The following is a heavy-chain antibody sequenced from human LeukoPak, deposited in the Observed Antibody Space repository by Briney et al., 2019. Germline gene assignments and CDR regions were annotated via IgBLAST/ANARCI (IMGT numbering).Heavy chain of an antibody. V-gene: IGHV4-59*01. CDR1: GGTISSYY. J-gene: IGHJ4*02. Sequence: SETLSLTCTVSGGTISSYYWSWIRQPPGKGLEWIGYIYYSGSTNYNPSLKSRVTISVDTSKNQFSLKLSSVTAADTAVYYCARSGGYSSPQNYWGQGTLVTVSS. CDR2: IYYSGST. D-gene: IGHD6-19*01. CDR3: ARSGGYSSPQNY.